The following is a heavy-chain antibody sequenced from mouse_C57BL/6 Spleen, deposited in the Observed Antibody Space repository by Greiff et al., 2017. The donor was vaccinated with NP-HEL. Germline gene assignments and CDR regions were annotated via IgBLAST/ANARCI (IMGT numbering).Heavy chain of an antibody. CDR2: ISSGSSTI. CDR3: SIYYGYGGGYAMDY. V-gene: IGHV5-17*01. J-gene: IGHJ4*01. CDR1: GFTFSDYG. Sequence: DVMLVESGGGLVKPGGSLKLSCAASGFTFSDYGMHWVRQAPEKGLEWVAYISSGSSTIYYADTVKGRFTISRDNAKNTLFLQMTSLRSEDTAMYYCSIYYGYGGGYAMDYWGQGTSVTVSS. D-gene: IGHD2-2*01.